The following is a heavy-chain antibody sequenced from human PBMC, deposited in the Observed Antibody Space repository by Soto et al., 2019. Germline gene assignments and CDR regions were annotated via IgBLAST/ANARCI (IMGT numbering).Heavy chain of an antibody. Sequence: HPGGSLRLSCTASGFTFGDYAMSWLRQAPGKGLEWVGFIRSKAYGGTTEYAASVRGRFTISRDDSKSIAYLQMNSLKTEDTAVYYCTRDWGILLRGVYYYYYMDVWGKGTTVTVSS. J-gene: IGHJ6*03. D-gene: IGHD3-16*01. CDR3: TRDWGILLRGVYYYYYMDV. CDR1: GFTFGDYA. CDR2: IRSKAYGGTT. V-gene: IGHV3-49*03.